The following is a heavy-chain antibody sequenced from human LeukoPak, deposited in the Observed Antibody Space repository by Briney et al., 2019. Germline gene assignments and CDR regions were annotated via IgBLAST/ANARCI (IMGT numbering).Heavy chain of an antibody. V-gene: IGHV3-23*01. CDR1: GFTFSSYW. Sequence: GGSLRLSCAASGFTFSSYWMSWVRQAPGKGLEWVSAISNNGGYTYYADSVQGRFTISRDNSKSTLCLQMNSLRAEDTAVYYCAKDVGKWESLHFFDYWGQGTLVTVSS. D-gene: IGHD1-26*01. J-gene: IGHJ4*02. CDR2: ISNNGGYT. CDR3: AKDVGKWESLHFFDY.